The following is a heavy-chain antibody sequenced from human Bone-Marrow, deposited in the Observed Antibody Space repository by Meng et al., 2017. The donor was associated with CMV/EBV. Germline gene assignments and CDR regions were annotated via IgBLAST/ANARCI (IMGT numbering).Heavy chain of an antibody. D-gene: IGHD2-15*01. CDR3: ARSLYCSGGSCTSGYFDY. CDR1: GGSISSNDYY. J-gene: IGHJ4*02. Sequence: SETLSLTCTVSGGSISSNDYYWGWVRQPPGKGLEWIGSIYYNGRTHYNPSLKSRVTISLDTSKNQFSLNLNSVTAADTAVYYCARSLYCSGGSCTSGYFDYCGQGTLVTVS. V-gene: IGHV4-39*07. CDR2: IYYNGRT.